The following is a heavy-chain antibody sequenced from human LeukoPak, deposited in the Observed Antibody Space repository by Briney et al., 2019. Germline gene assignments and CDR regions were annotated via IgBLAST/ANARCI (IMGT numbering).Heavy chain of an antibody. D-gene: IGHD3-10*01. J-gene: IGHJ3*02. CDR2: ISGSGGST. Sequence: GGSLRLSCAASGFTFSSYAMSWVRQAPGKGLEWVSAISGSGGSTYYADSVKGRFTISRDNSKNTLYLQMNSLRAEDTAVYYCAKDYLALMVRGVIAFDIWGQGTMVTVSS. V-gene: IGHV3-23*01. CDR1: GFTFSSYA. CDR3: AKDYLALMVRGVIAFDI.